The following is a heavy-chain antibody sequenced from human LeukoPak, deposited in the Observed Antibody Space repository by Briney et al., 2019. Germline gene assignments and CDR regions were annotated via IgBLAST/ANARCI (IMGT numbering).Heavy chain of an antibody. CDR2: VSPNNGNT. CDR3: ARVGRKSRVVDIVRKKETGYYYYMDV. V-gene: IGHV1-18*01. Sequence: TSVKVSCKTSGYTFTDYDITWVRQAPGQGLEWMGGVSPNNGNTYYSHGFQDRVTINKDTSTGTAYMDLRNLRTDDTAVYYCARVGRKSRVVDIVRKKETGYYYYMDVWGKGTTVTVSS. J-gene: IGHJ6*03. CDR1: GYTFTDYD. D-gene: IGHD2-15*01.